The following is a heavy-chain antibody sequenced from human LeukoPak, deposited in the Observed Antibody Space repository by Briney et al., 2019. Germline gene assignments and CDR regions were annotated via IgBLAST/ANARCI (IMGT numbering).Heavy chain of an antibody. V-gene: IGHV3-53*01. D-gene: IGHD1-14*01. CDR1: GFTVSSNY. J-gene: IGHJ4*02. Sequence: GGSLRLSCAASGFTVSSNYMSWVRQAPGKGLEWVSLIYSGGAIRYADSVKGRFTISRDSSKNTLFLQMNGLTVEDTARYYCARRPGNWGQGILVTVSS. CDR3: ARRPGN. CDR2: IYSGGAI.